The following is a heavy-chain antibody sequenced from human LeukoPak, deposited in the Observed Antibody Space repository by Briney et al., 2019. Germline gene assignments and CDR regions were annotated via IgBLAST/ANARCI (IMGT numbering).Heavy chain of an antibody. J-gene: IGHJ4*02. CDR2: IRYDGSNK. Sequence: GGSLRLSCAASGFTFSSYGMHWVRQAPGKGLEWVAFIRYDGSNKYYADSVKGRFTISRDNSKNTLYLQMNSLRAEDTAVYYSAKDYLGPAATPDYWGQGTLVTVSS. D-gene: IGHD2-2*02. CDR3: AKDYLGPAATPDY. V-gene: IGHV3-30*02. CDR1: GFTFSSYG.